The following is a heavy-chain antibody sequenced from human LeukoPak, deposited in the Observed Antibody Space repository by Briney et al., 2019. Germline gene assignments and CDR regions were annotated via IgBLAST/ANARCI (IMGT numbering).Heavy chain of an antibody. Sequence: PGGSLRLSCAASGFTFSTFAMRWVRLSPGKGLEWVSSITGSGPYMLYADSVKHRFTISRDNTKNLLYLEMNSLRAEDTAVYYCANRALNRYSSSWYYFDYWGQGTLVTVSS. J-gene: IGHJ4*02. CDR1: GFTFSTFA. CDR3: ANRALNRYSSSWYYFDY. CDR2: ITGSGPYM. V-gene: IGHV3-21*04. D-gene: IGHD6-13*01.